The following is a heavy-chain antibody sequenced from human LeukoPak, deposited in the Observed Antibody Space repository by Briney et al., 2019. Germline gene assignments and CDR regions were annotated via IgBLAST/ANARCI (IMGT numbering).Heavy chain of an antibody. CDR1: GGSISSYY. J-gene: IGHJ5*02. CDR3: AREGSSRGYCSGGSCYDRYNWFDP. V-gene: IGHV4-59*01. D-gene: IGHD2-15*01. Sequence: SETLSLTCTVSGGSISSYYWSWIRQPPGKGLEWIGYIYYSGSTNYNPSLKSRVTISVDTSKNQFSLKLSSVTAADTAVYYCAREGSSRGYCSGGSCYDRYNWFDPWGQGTLVTVSS. CDR2: IYYSGST.